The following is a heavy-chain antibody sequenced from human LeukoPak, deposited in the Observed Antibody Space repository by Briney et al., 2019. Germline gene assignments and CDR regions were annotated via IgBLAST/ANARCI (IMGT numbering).Heavy chain of an antibody. CDR2: MYPGDTDT. Sequence: GESLNISCKGSGYSFTSHWIGWVRQMPGEGLEWMGIMYPGDTDTRYSPSFQGQVTISADKSISTAYLQWSSLKASDTAIYYCARRPVDTSMVGLDYWGQGTLVTVSS. CDR1: GYSFTSHW. CDR3: ARRPVDTSMVGLDY. V-gene: IGHV5-51*01. D-gene: IGHD5-18*01. J-gene: IGHJ4*02.